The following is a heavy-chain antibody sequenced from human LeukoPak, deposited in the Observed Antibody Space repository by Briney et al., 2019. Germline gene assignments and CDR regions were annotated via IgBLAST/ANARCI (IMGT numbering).Heavy chain of an antibody. J-gene: IGHJ4*02. CDR1: GGSFSGYY. Sequence: SETLSLTCAVYGGSFSGYYWSWIRQPPGKGLEWIGEINHSGSTNYNPSLKSRVTISVDTSKNQFSLKLSSVTAADTAESYCARGRSGYYDSSGYYSGYYFDYWGQGTLVTVSS. CDR3: ARGRSGYYDSSGYYSGYYFDY. D-gene: IGHD3-22*01. V-gene: IGHV4-34*01. CDR2: INHSGST.